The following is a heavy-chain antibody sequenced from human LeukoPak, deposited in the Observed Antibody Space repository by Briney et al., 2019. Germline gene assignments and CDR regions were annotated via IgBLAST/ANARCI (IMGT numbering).Heavy chain of an antibody. Sequence: GGSLRLSCAASGFTFSNAWMSWVRQAPGKGLEWVGRIKRKTDGGTTDYAAPVKGRFTISRDDSKNTLYLQMNSLKTEDTAVYYCTTGYYGSGNNDYWGQGTLVTVSS. CDR2: IKRKTDGGTT. V-gene: IGHV3-15*01. D-gene: IGHD3-10*01. CDR3: TTGYYGSGNNDY. CDR1: GFTFSNAW. J-gene: IGHJ4*02.